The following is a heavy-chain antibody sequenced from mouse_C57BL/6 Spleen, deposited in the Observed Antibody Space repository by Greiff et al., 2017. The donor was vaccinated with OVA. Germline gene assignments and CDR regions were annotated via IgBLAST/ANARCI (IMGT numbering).Heavy chain of an antibody. V-gene: IGHV1-53*01. J-gene: IGHJ2*01. CDR2: INPSNGGT. Sequence: QVQLQQPGTELVKPGASVKLSCKASGYTFTSYWMHWVKQRPGQGLEWIGNINPSNGGTNYNEKFKSKATRTVDKSSSTAYMQLSSLTSEDSAVYYCARGLYYYGSSYVHFDYWGQGTTLTVSS. CDR1: GYTFTSYW. CDR3: ARGLYYYGSSYVHFDY. D-gene: IGHD1-1*01.